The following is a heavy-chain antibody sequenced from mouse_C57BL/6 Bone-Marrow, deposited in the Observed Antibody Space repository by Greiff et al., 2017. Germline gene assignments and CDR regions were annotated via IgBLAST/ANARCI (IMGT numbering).Heavy chain of an antibody. CDR2: IWGDGST. J-gene: IGHJ4*01. V-gene: IGHV2-3*01. D-gene: IGHD2-4*01. Sequence: VQLQQSGPGLVAPSQSLSITCTVSGFSLTSYGVSWVRQPPGKGLEWLGVIWGDGSTNYHSALISRLSISQDNSKSQVCLKLNSLQTDDTATYYCAKTPDDYDMDYWGQGTSVTVSS. CDR3: AKTPDDYDMDY. CDR1: GFSLTSYG.